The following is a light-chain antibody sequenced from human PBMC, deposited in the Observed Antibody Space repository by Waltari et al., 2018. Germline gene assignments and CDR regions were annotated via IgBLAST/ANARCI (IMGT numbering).Light chain of an antibody. CDR1: QSVGRDY. V-gene: IGKV3-20*01. CDR2: GAS. CDR3: QQYGISPRT. J-gene: IGKJ1*01. Sequence: EVVLTQSPVTLSLSPGERATLSCRASQSVGRDYLAWYQQKPGQAPRLLLYGASSSATGIPDRFSGSGSGTDFTLTISRLEPEDFAVYDCQQYGISPRTFGQGTEVEI.